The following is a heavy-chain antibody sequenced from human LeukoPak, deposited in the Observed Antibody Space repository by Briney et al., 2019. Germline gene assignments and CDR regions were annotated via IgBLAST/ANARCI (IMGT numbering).Heavy chain of an antibody. CDR2: ISSSSSYI. J-gene: IGHJ4*02. CDR3: ARYSGSYYYFDY. D-gene: IGHD1-26*01. CDR1: GFTFSSYS. V-gene: IGHV3-21*01. Sequence: PGGSLRLSCAASGFTFSSYSMNWVRQAPGKGLEWVSSISSSSSYIYYADSVKGRFTISRDNAKNLLYLQMNSLRAEDTAVYYCARYSGSYYYFDYWGQGTLVTVSS.